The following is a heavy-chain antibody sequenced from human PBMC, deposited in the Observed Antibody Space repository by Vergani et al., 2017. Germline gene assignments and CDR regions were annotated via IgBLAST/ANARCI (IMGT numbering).Heavy chain of an antibody. Sequence: VQLVESGGGVVQPGRSLRLSCAASGFTFSSYDMHWVRQATGKGLAWVSAIGTAGDTYYPGSVKGRFTISRENAKNSLYLQMNSLRAGDTAVYYCARGGAAATRQFDYWGQGTLVTVSS. CDR1: GFTFSSYD. J-gene: IGHJ4*02. CDR2: IGTAGDT. CDR3: ARGGAAATRQFDY. D-gene: IGHD6-13*01. V-gene: IGHV3-13*01.